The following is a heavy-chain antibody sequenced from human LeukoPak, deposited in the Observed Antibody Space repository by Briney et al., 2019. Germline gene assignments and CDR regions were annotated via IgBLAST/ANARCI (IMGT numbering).Heavy chain of an antibody. Sequence: SETLSLTCTVSGGSISSSYWSWIRQPPGTGLEWIGYIYYTGSTNYNPSLKSRVTISVDTSKNQFSLKLNSVTAADTAVYYCARDMSRYNYGSLDCWGRGTLVTVSS. CDR1: GGSISSSY. D-gene: IGHD5-18*01. CDR3: ARDMSRYNYGSLDC. V-gene: IGHV4-59*01. CDR2: IYYTGST. J-gene: IGHJ4*02.